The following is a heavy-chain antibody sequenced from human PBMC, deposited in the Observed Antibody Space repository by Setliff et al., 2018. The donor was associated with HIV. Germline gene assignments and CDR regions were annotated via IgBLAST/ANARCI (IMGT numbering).Heavy chain of an antibody. V-gene: IGHV1-8*02. J-gene: IGHJ4*02. CDR1: GYTFTNYD. D-gene: IGHD3-10*01. CDR2: MNPNSGNT. Sequence: ASVKVSCKASGYTFTNYDINWVRQAPGQGLEWMGWMNPNSGNTGYAQKFQGRVTMTRNTSISTAYMELSSLRSEDTAVYYCVRGAPTINDYWGQGTLVTVPQ. CDR3: VRGAPTINDY.